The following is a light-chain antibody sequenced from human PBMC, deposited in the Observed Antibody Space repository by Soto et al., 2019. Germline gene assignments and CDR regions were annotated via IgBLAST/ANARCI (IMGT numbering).Light chain of an antibody. Sequence: DIQMTQSPSTLSASVGDRVSITCRASQSLSTWLAWYQQNPGKAPKLLIYDASTLESGVPSRFSGSGSGTEFTLTISSLQPEDFATYYCQQYVSDVYTFGQGTKVEF. V-gene: IGKV1-5*01. CDR2: DAS. CDR3: QQYVSDVYT. CDR1: QSLSTW. J-gene: IGKJ2*01.